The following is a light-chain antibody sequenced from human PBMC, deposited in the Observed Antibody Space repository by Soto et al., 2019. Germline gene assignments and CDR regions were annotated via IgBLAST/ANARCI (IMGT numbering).Light chain of an antibody. CDR2: ANN. CDR1: SSSIGSNI. V-gene: IGLV1-44*01. CDR3: VAWDDSLNGRV. Sequence: QSVLTQPPSVSGTPGQNVTISCSGSSSSIGSNIVNWYQQFPGTAPKLLIYANNQRPSGVPDRFSGSRSGTAASLAISGLQSEDEAEYYCVAWDDSLNGRVFGGGTKVTVL. J-gene: IGLJ2*01.